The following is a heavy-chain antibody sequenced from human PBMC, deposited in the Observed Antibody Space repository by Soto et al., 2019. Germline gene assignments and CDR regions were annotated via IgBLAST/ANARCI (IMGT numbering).Heavy chain of an antibody. CDR1: GYTFTSYY. D-gene: IGHD3-22*01. V-gene: IGHV1-46*01. J-gene: IGHJ2*01. Sequence: QVQLVQSGAEVKKPGASVKVSCKASGYTFTSYYMHWVRQAPGQGLEWMGIINPSGGSTSYAQKFQGRVTMTRDTSTSTVSMELSSLRSEDTAVYYCARGLAVMIVVDWYFDLWGRGTLVTVSS. CDR2: INPSGGST. CDR3: ARGLAVMIVVDWYFDL.